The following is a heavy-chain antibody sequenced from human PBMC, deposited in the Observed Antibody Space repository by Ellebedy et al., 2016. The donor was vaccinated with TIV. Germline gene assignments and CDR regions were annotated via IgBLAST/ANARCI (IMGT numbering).Heavy chain of an antibody. CDR1: GGSFSGYY. D-gene: IGHD1-1*01. CDR2: INHSGST. Sequence: MPSETLSLTCAVYGGSFSGYYWSWIRQPPGKGLEWIGEINHSGSTNYNPSLKSRVTISVDTSKNQFSLKLSSVTAADTAVYYCARHEATLDAFDIWGQGTMVTVSS. V-gene: IGHV4-34*01. J-gene: IGHJ3*02. CDR3: ARHEATLDAFDI.